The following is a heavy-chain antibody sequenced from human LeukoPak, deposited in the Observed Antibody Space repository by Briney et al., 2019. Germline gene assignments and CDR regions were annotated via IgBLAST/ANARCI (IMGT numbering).Heavy chain of an antibody. V-gene: IGHV5-51*01. D-gene: IGHD5-18*01. J-gene: IGHJ4*02. CDR1: GYSFTSYW. Sequence: GQSLKICCKGSGYSFTSYWIGWVRQLPGKGLEWMGLISPGDSDTRYSPSLQGYVTISADKSSSTAYLQWSSLKASDTAMYYCASFGYTYGYSDYWGQGTLVTVSS. CDR2: ISPGDSDT. CDR3: ASFGYTYGYSDY.